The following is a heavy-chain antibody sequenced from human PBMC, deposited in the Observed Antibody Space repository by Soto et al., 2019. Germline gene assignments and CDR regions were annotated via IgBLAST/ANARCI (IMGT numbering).Heavy chain of an antibody. CDR2: IYYSGST. CDR3: ARGEGEDSPTPQAAFDI. Sequence: QVQLQESGPGLVKPSQTLSLTCTVSGGSISSGGYYWSWIRQHPGKGLEWIGYIYYSGSTYYNPSLKSRVTISVDTSKNQFSLKLSSVTAADTAVYYCARGEGEDSPTPQAAFDIWGQGTMVTVSS. D-gene: IGHD1-26*01. V-gene: IGHV4-31*03. J-gene: IGHJ3*02. CDR1: GGSISSGGYY.